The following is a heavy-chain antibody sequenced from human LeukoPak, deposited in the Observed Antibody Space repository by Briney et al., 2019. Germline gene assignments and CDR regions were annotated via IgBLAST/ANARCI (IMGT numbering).Heavy chain of an antibody. CDR2: IGSSGAIR. CDR1: GFPFSVYE. V-gene: IGHV3-48*03. Sequence: GGSLRLSCAVSGFPFSVYEMNWVRQAPGKGLEWVSNIGSSGAIRRYADSVKGRFSISRDNAENSLFLQMNSLRVEDTGIYYCALLAVASDFDYWGQGALVTVSS. D-gene: IGHD6-19*01. J-gene: IGHJ4*02. CDR3: ALLAVASDFDY.